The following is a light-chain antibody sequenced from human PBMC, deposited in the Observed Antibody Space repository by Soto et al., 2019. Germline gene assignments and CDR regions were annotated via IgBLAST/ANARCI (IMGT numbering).Light chain of an antibody. CDR1: SSDVGGYNY. Sequence: QSALTQPRSVSGSPGQSVTISCTGTSSDVGGYNYVSWYQQHPGKGPKLMIYDVSQRPSGVPDRFSGSKSGNTASLTISGLQAEDEADYYCCSYAGSHFLFGGGTKLTVL. V-gene: IGLV2-11*01. J-gene: IGLJ2*01. CDR2: DVS. CDR3: CSYAGSHFL.